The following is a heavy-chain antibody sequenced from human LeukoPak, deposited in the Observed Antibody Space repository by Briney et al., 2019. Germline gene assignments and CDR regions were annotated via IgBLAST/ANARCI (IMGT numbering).Heavy chain of an antibody. CDR2: IYHSGST. V-gene: IGHV4-38-2*02. Sequence: SETLSLTCTVSGYSISSGYYWGWIRQPPGKGLEWIGEIYHSGSTNYNPSLKSRVTISVDKSKNHFSLKLSSVTAADTAVYYCAGQPGYYASYWGQGTLVIDSS. CDR1: GYSISSGYY. D-gene: IGHD3-10*01. CDR3: AGQPGYYASY. J-gene: IGHJ4*02.